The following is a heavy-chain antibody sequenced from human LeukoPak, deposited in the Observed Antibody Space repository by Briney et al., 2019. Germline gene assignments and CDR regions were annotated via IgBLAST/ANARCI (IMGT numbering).Heavy chain of an antibody. V-gene: IGHV5-10-1*01. J-gene: IGHJ4*02. CDR3: AREYSSSWYNFDY. Sequence: GESLKISCKGSGYSFTSYWISWVRQMPGKGLEWMGRIDPSDSYTNYSPSFQGHVTISADKSISTAYLQWSSLKASDTAMYYCAREYSSSWYNFDYWGQGTLVTVSS. D-gene: IGHD6-13*01. CDR1: GYSFTSYW. CDR2: IDPSDSYT.